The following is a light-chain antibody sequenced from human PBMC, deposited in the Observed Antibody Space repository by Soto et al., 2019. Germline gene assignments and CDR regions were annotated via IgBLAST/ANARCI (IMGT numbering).Light chain of an antibody. V-gene: IGKV3-11*01. J-gene: IGKJ4*01. CDR2: DAS. Sequence: EIVLTQSPATLSLSPGERATLSCRASQSFNNYLAWYQQKPGQAPRLLIYDASKRAAGLAARFSGSGSGTDFTLTISSLEPEDFAVYYCQQRSNWPLTFGGGTKVEI. CDR3: QQRSNWPLT. CDR1: QSFNNY.